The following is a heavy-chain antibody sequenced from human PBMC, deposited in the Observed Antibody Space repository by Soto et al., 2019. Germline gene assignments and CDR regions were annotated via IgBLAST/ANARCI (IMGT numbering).Heavy chain of an antibody. CDR2: INHSGST. CDR1: GGSFTGYY. V-gene: IGHV4-34*01. CDR3: ARGSGSYYNYYYYYYMDV. D-gene: IGHD3-10*01. J-gene: IGHJ6*03. Sequence: PSETLSLPCPVYGGSFTGYYWGWVRQPPGKGLEWNGEINHSGSTNYNPSLKSRVTISVDTSKNQFSLKLSSVTAADTAVYYCARGSGSYYNYYYYYYMDVWGKGTTVTVSS.